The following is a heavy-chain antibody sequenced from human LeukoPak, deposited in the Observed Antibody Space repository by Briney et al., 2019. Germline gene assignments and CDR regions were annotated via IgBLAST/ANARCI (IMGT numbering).Heavy chain of an antibody. CDR2: IYYSGST. V-gene: IGHV4-39*01. Sequence: TSETLSLTCTVSGGSISSSSYYRGWIRQPPGKGLEWIGSIYYSGSTYYNPSLKSRVTISVDTSRNQFSLKLSSVTAADTAVYYCARLSLITYYFDYWGQGTLVTVSS. J-gene: IGHJ4*02. CDR3: ARLSLITYYFDY. CDR1: GGSISSSSYY.